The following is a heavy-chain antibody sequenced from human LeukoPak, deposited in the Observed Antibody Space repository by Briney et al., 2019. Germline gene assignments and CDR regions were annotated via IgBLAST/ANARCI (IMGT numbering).Heavy chain of an antibody. V-gene: IGHV3-73*01. D-gene: IGHD1-26*01. CDR1: GFTFSGSR. CDR3: TNTYSGGYFDY. J-gene: IGHJ4*02. CDR2: IRSKTDSYAT. Sequence: GGSLKLSCAASGFTFSGSRIHWVRQASGKGLEWVGRIRSKTDSYATAYAASVKGRFTISRDDSKNMAYLQMNSLKTEDTAVYYCTNTYSGGYFDYWGQGTLVTVSS.